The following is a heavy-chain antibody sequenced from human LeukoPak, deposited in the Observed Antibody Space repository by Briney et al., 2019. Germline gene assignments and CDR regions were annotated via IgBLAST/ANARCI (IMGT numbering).Heavy chain of an antibody. CDR3: AKDIYPGMTTADY. V-gene: IGHV3-21*04. J-gene: IGHJ4*02. CDR2: ISSSSSFI. D-gene: IGHD4-17*01. CDR1: GFTFSSYS. Sequence: GGSLRLSCAASGFTFSSYSMNWVRQAPGKGLEWVSSISSSSSFIYYADSVKGRFTISRDNAKNSLYLQMNSLRAEDTALYYCAKDIYPGMTTADYWGQGTLVTVSS.